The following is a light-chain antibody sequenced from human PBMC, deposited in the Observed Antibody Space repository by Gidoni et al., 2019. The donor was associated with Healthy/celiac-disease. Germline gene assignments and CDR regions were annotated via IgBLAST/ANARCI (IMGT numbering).Light chain of an antibody. J-gene: IGKJ2*01. CDR2: GAS. CDR3: QQYNNGPPYT. CDR1: QSVSSN. V-gene: IGKV3-15*01. Sequence: ELVMTQSPATLSVSPGERATLSCRASQSVSSNLAWYQQKPGQAPRLLIYGASTRATGIPARFSGSGSGTEFTLTISSLQSEDCAVYYCQQYNNGPPYTFGQXTKLEIK.